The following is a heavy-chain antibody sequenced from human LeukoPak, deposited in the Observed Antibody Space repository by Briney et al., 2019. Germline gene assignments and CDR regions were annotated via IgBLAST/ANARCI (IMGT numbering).Heavy chain of an antibody. CDR1: GFTLGEFG. J-gene: IGHJ4*02. Sequence: PGGSLRLSCAASGFTLGEFGMHWVRQAPGKGLGWITCIRYDGYKKHYIDSVKGRFTTSRDNSKNTVSLQMSSLRVEDTAVYYCARNAHSFDSSGYYFHFWGQGTRVTVSS. CDR2: IRYDGYKK. CDR3: ARNAHSFDSSGYYFHF. V-gene: IGHV3-30*02. D-gene: IGHD3-22*01.